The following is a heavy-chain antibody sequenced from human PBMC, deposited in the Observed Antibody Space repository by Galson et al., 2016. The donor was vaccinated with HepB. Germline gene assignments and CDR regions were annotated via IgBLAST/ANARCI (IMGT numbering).Heavy chain of an antibody. CDR2: IYYSGRT. J-gene: IGHJ4*02. CDR1: GGSISRSTYY. D-gene: IGHD3-3*02. CDR3: AIASPAFDF. V-gene: IGHV4-39*01. Sequence: SETLSLTCTVSGGSISRSTYYWGWVRQPPGKGLEWIGSIYYSGRTYYNPSLKSRVTISVDTSKKQFPLKVSSVTAGDTAVYYCAIASPAFDFWGQGTLVTVSA.